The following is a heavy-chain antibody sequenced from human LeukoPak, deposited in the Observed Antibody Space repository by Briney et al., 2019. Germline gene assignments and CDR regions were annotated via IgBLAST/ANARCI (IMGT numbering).Heavy chain of an antibody. Sequence: GGSLRLSCAACGFMFSSYAMNWVRQTPGKGLEWVSAISNSGAYTYYADSVNGRFTISRDNSKNTLYLQMNSLRAEDTAVYYCAKVRITILGDFDYWGQGTLVTVSA. CDR1: GFMFSSYA. J-gene: IGHJ4*02. CDR3: AKVRITILGDFDY. V-gene: IGHV3-23*01. D-gene: IGHD3-3*01. CDR2: ISNSGAYT.